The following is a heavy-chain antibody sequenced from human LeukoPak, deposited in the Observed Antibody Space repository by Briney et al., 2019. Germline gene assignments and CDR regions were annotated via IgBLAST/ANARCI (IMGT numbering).Heavy chain of an antibody. CDR2: MNPNSGNT. Sequence: ASVKVSCKASGYTFTSYDINWVRQATGQGLEWMGWMNPNSGNTGYAQKLQGRVTMTTDTSTSTAYMELRSLRSDDTAVYYCARDDPYYDILTGYSDAFDIWGQGTMATVSS. CDR3: ARDDPYYDILTGYSDAFDI. CDR1: GYTFTSYD. D-gene: IGHD3-9*01. J-gene: IGHJ3*02. V-gene: IGHV1-8*01.